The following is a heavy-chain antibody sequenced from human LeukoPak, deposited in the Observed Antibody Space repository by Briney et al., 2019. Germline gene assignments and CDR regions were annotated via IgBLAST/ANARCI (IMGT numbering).Heavy chain of an antibody. CDR1: GFTFSNYA. D-gene: IGHD1-26*01. CDR3: ARYRGYGMDV. Sequence: GGSLRLSCAASGFTFSNYAMSWVRQAPGKGLEWVAVIYSGGSTYYADSVKGRFTISRDNSKNTLFLQMNSLRAEDTAVYYCARYRGYGMDVWGQGTTVTVSS. J-gene: IGHJ6*02. V-gene: IGHV3-66*01. CDR2: IYSGGST.